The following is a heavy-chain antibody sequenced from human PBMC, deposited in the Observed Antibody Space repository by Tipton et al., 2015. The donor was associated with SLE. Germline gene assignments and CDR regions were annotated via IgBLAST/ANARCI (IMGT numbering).Heavy chain of an antibody. J-gene: IGHJ2*01. Sequence: TLSLTCTVSGDPISSTAYYWGWIRQPPGKGLEWIGSIYYSGSTYYNPSLKSRFTISVETSKNQFYLKLSSVTAADTAVYYCARQRGYVALWGRGTLVTVSS. CDR2: IYYSGST. CDR1: GDPISSTAYY. CDR3: ARQRGYVAL. V-gene: IGHV4-39*07.